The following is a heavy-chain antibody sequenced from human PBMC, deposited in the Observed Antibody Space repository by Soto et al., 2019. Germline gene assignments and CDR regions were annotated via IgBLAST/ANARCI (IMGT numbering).Heavy chain of an antibody. CDR2: TYYRSKWYN. Sequence: SQTLSLTCAISGDSVSSSSVTWNWIRQSPSRGIEWLGRTYYRSKWYNDYEESVKSRITINPDTSKNQSSLHVNSVTPVDTAFYYCVKLIGNSWLDFWGQGTLVTVSS. J-gene: IGHJ5*01. CDR3: VKLIGNSWLDF. V-gene: IGHV6-1*01. CDR1: GDSVSSSSVT. D-gene: IGHD2-8*01.